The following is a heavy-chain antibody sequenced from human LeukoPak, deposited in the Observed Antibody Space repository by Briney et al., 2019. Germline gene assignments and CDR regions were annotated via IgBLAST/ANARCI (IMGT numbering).Heavy chain of an antibody. CDR1: GFTFSSYG. D-gene: IGHD4-17*01. CDR2: IRYDGSNK. CDR3: AKDFYGDHDAFDI. V-gene: IGHV3-30*02. Sequence: GGSLRLSCAASGFTFSSYGMRWVRQAPGKGLEWVAFIRYDGSNKYYADSVKGRFTISRDNSKNTLYLQMNSLRAEDTAVYYCAKDFYGDHDAFDIWGQGTMFTVSS. J-gene: IGHJ3*02.